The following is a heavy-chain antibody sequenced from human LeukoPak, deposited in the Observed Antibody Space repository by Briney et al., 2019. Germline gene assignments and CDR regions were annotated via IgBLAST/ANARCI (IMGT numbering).Heavy chain of an antibody. CDR3: AKGRDTAMVTIDY. Sequence: PGGSLRLSCAASGFTLRSYGMQWVREAPAKGVGWGAVIRYEVSKKYYADSVKGRFTISRDNSKNTLYLPMNRLRAGGRAVYYFAKGRDTAMVTIDYWGPGTLVTVSP. CDR1: GFTLRSYG. V-gene: IGHV3-30*02. CDR2: IRYEVSKK. D-gene: IGHD5-18*01. J-gene: IGHJ4*02.